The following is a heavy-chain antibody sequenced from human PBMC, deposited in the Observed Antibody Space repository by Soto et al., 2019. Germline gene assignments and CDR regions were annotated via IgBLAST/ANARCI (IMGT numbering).Heavy chain of an antibody. D-gene: IGHD3-10*01. CDR1: GFTFSSYG. Sequence: ESGGGVVQPGRSLRLSCAASGFTFSSYGMHWVRQAPGKGLEWVAVISYDGSNKYYADSVKGRFTISRDNSKNTLYLQMNSLRAEDTAVYYCAKYWGFGDDDAFDIWGQGTMVTVSS. J-gene: IGHJ3*02. CDR2: ISYDGSNK. CDR3: AKYWGFGDDDAFDI. V-gene: IGHV3-30*18.